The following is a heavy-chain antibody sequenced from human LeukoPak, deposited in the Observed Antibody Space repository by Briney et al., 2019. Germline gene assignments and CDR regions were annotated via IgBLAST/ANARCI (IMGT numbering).Heavy chain of an antibody. V-gene: IGHV1-2*02. D-gene: IGHD6-19*01. Sequence: ASVKVSCKASGGTFSRYAISWVRPAPGQGLEWMGWINPNSGGTNYAQKFQGRVTMTRDTSISTAYMELSRLRSDDTAVYYCARGSGSGGDYWGQGTLVTVSS. CDR3: ARGSGSGGDY. J-gene: IGHJ4*02. CDR2: INPNSGGT. CDR1: GGTFSRYA.